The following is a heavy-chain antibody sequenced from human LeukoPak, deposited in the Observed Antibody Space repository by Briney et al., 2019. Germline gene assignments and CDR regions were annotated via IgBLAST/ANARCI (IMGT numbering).Heavy chain of an antibody. CDR3: ARGELGSYFIRGYYFDY. CDR1: GGSISSGSYY. J-gene: IGHJ4*02. D-gene: IGHD3-10*01. Sequence: SETLSLTCTVSGGSISSGSYYWSWIRQPAGKGLEWIGRIYTSGSTNYNPSLKSRVTISVDTSKNQFSLKLSSVTAADTAVYYCARGELGSYFIRGYYFDYWGQGTLVTVSS. CDR2: IYTSGST. V-gene: IGHV4-61*02.